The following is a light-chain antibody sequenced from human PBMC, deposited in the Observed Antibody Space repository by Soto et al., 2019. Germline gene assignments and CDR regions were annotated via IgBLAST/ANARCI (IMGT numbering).Light chain of an antibody. CDR1: TSNIGRNT. J-gene: IGLJ2*01. CDR2: NNN. CDR3: ASWDDSLSGHVI. V-gene: IGLV1-44*01. Sequence: QSVLTQPPSASGTPGQRVTISCSGTTSNIGRNTVNWYQQLPGTAPKLLIYNNNQRPSGVPDRFSGSKSGTSASLAISGLQSEDEADYYCASWDDSLSGHVIFGGGTQLTVL.